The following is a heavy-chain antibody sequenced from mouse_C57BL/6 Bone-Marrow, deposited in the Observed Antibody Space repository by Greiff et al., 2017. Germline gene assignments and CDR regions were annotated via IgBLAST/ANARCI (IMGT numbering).Heavy chain of an antibody. V-gene: IGHV7-3*01. CDR3: ARLGTVVDY. Sequence: EVKVVESGGGLVQPGGSLSLSCAASGFTFTDYYMSWVRQPPGKALEWLGFIRNKANGYTTEYSASVKGRFTISRDNSQSILYLQMNALRAEDSATYYCARLGTVVDYWGQGTTLTVSS. CDR1: GFTFTDYY. J-gene: IGHJ2*01. CDR2: IRNKANGYTT. D-gene: IGHD1-1*01.